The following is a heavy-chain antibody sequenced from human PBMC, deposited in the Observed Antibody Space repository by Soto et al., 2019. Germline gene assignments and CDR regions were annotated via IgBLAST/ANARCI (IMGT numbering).Heavy chain of an antibody. V-gene: IGHV4-39*01. D-gene: IGHD3-16*02. Sequence: SETLSLPCIVSGESIRGTIYYWSWIRQHPGKGLEWIGYIFYSGNTRYNPSLKSRVTISGDTPKNQFSLKLSSVTAADTAVYYGARGYSPLFAFWGKGSLVPVSS. CDR1: GESIRGTIYY. J-gene: IGHJ4*02. CDR2: IFYSGNT. CDR3: ARGYSPLFAF.